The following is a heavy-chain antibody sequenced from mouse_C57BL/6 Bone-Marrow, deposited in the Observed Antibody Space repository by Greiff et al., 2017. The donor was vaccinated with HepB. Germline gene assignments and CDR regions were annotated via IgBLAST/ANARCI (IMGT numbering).Heavy chain of an antibody. D-gene: IGHD2-1*01. J-gene: IGHJ4*01. V-gene: IGHV5-15*01. CDR3: ARRGYGNFYYAMDY. CDR2: ISNLAYSI. Sequence: EVKLMESGGGLVQPGGSLKLSCAASGFTFSDYGMAWVRQAPRKGPEWVAFISNLAYSIYYADTVTGRFTISRENAKNTLYLEMSSLRSEDTAMYYCARRGYGNFYYAMDYWGQGASVTVSS. CDR1: GFTFSDYG.